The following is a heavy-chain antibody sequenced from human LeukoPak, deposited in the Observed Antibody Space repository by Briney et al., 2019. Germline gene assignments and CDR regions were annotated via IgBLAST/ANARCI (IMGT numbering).Heavy chain of an antibody. J-gene: IGHJ3*02. V-gene: IGHV4-31*03. Sequence: PSQTLSLTCTVSGGSISSGGYYWSWIRQHPGKGLEWIGYIYYSGSTYYNPSLKSRVTISVDTSKNQFSLKLSPVTAADTAVYYCARGGEVTDYYDSSGYEGAFDIWGQGTMVTVSS. D-gene: IGHD3-22*01. CDR3: ARGGEVTDYYDSSGYEGAFDI. CDR2: IYYSGST. CDR1: GGSISSGGYY.